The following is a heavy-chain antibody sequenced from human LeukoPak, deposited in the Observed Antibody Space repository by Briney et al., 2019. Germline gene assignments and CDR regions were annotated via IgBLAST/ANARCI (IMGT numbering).Heavy chain of an antibody. D-gene: IGHD3-10*01. V-gene: IGHV1-18*01. J-gene: IGHJ4*02. CDR1: GYTFTSYG. Sequence: GASVKVSCKASGYTFTSYGISWVRQAPGQGLEWMGWISAYNGNTNYAQKLQGRVTMTTDTSTSTAYMELRSLRPDDTAVYYCATGPYYYGSGSYYLDWGQGTLVTVSS. CDR3: ATGPYYYGSGSYYLD. CDR2: ISAYNGNT.